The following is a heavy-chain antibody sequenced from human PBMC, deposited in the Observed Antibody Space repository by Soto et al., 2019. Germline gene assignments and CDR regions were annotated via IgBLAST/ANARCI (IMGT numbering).Heavy chain of an antibody. Sequence: SQTLSLTCTVAGGSISSYYWSWIRQPPGKGLEWIGYIYYSGSTNYNPSFKSRVTISVDTSKNQFSLKLSSVTAAATAVYYWPRDCSDSSGWYYFDYWGQGTLVTVSS. CDR1: GGSISSYY. V-gene: IGHV4-59*01. J-gene: IGHJ4*02. D-gene: IGHD6-19*01. CDR2: IYYSGST. CDR3: PRDCSDSSGWYYFDY.